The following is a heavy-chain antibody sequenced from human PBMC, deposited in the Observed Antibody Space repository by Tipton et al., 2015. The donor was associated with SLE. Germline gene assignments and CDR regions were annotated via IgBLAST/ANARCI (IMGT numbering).Heavy chain of an antibody. CDR3: ASDGGNYFDY. Sequence: SLRLSCAASGFTFSSYSMNWVRQAPGKGLEWVSSISSSSSYIYYADSVKGRITISRDNAKNSLYLQMNSLRAEDTAVYYCASDGGNYFDYWGQGTLVTVSS. CDR1: GFTFSSYS. D-gene: IGHD2-15*01. V-gene: IGHV3-21*03. CDR2: ISSSSSYI. J-gene: IGHJ4*02.